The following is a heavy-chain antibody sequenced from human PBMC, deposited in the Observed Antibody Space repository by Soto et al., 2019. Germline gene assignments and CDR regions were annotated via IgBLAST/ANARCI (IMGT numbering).Heavy chain of an antibody. CDR2: INSDGSST. CDR3: ASKRLYFYGLDV. CDR1: GFTFSNYW. V-gene: IGHV3-74*01. Sequence: PGGSLRLSCAASGFTFSNYWMHWVRQAPGKGLVWVSRINSDGSSTNYADSVKGRFTISRDNAKNSLYLQMTSLRAEDTAVYYCASKRLYFYGLDVWGQGTTVTVSS. J-gene: IGHJ6*02.